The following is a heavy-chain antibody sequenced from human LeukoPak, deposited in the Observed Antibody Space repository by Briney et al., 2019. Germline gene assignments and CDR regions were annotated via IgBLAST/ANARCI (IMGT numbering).Heavy chain of an antibody. CDR3: ARGAGNYYFYGMDV. V-gene: IGHV4-59*01. CDR1: GGSISSYY. J-gene: IGHJ6*02. Sequence: SETLSLTCTVSGGSISSYYWNWIRQPPGKGLEWIGYIYYSGSTNYNPSLKSRVTVSVDTSKNQFSLKLSSVTAADTAVYYCARGAGNYYFYGMDVWGQGTTVTVSS. CDR2: IYYSGST.